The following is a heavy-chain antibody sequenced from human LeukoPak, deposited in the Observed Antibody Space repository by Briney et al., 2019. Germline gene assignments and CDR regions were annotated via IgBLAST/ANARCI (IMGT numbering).Heavy chain of an antibody. V-gene: IGHV3-30-3*01. CDR3: ARDRAAKWFGEPGY. D-gene: IGHD3-10*01. J-gene: IGHJ4*02. CDR1: GFTFSSYA. Sequence: PGRSLRLSCAASGFTFSSYAMHWVRQAPGKGLEWVAVISYDGSNKYYADSVKGRFTISRDNSKNTLYLQMNSLRAEDTAVYYCARDRAAKWFGEPGYWGQGTLVTVSS. CDR2: ISYDGSNK.